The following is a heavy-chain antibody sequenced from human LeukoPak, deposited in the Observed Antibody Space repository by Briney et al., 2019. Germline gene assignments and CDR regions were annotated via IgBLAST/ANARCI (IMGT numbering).Heavy chain of an antibody. V-gene: IGHV1-8*03. J-gene: IGHJ4*02. CDR3: ARDTARSGFDY. D-gene: IGHD5-18*01. CDR2: MNPNSGNT. CDR1: GYTFTSYY. Sequence: ASVKVSCKASGYTFTSYYMHWVRQAPGQGLEWMGWMNPNSGNTGYAQKFQGRVTITRNTSISTAYMELSSLRSEDTAVYYCARDTARSGFDYWGQGTLVTVSS.